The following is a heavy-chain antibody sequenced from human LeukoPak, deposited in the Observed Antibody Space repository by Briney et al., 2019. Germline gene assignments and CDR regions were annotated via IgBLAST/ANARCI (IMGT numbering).Heavy chain of an antibody. J-gene: IGHJ4*02. CDR2: INHSGST. CDR1: GGSFSGYY. CDR3: ASAVGHPSLDY. Sequence: SETLSLTCAVYGGSFSGYYWSWIRQPPGKGLEWIGEINHSGSTNYNPSLKSRVTISVDTSKNQFPLKLSSVTAADTAVYYCASAVGHPSLDYWGQGTLVTVSS. V-gene: IGHV4-34*01.